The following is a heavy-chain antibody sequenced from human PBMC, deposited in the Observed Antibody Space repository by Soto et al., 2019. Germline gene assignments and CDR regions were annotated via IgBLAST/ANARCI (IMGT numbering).Heavy chain of an antibody. Sequence: EVQLVESGGGLVKPGGSLRLSCAASGFTFSSYSMNWVRQAPGKGLEWVSSISSGGSYIYYADSVKGRFTNSRDNAKNSLYLQMNSLRAEDTAVYYCARDGVIHGHAYGMDVWDQGTTVTVSS. V-gene: IGHV3-21*01. CDR3: ARDGVIHGHAYGMDV. CDR1: GFTFSSYS. J-gene: IGHJ6*02. CDR2: ISSGGSYI. D-gene: IGHD2-21*01.